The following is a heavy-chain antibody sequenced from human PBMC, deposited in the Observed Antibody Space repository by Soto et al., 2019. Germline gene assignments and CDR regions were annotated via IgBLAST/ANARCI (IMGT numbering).Heavy chain of an antibody. D-gene: IGHD6-13*01. V-gene: IGHV5-10-1*01. CDR3: ARLQAAAGDNDLTFDY. CDR1: GYSYTSYW. CDR2: IDPSDSDT. J-gene: IGHJ4*02. Sequence: EVQLVQSGAEVKKPGGSLGISCKGSGYSYTSYWISWVRQMPGKGLGWMGRIDPSDSDTNYSPSFQGHVTISADKSISTAYLQWSSLKASDTAMYYCARLQAAAGDNDLTFDYWGQGTLVTVSS.